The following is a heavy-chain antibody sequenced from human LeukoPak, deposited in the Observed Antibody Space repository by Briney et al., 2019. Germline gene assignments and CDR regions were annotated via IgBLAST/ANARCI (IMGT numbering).Heavy chain of an antibody. V-gene: IGHV3-48*04. CDR3: ARVGGDIVLMVYATDY. CDR1: GFTFSSYS. D-gene: IGHD2-8*01. Sequence: GGSLRLSCAASGFTFSSYSMNWVRQAPGKGLEWVSYISSSGSTIYYADSVKGRFTISRDNAKNSLYLQMNSLRAEDTAVYYCARVGGDIVLMVYATDYWGQGTLVTVSS. J-gene: IGHJ4*02. CDR2: ISSSGSTI.